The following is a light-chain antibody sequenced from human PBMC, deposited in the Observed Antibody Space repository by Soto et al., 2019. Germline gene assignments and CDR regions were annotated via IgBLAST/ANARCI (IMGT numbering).Light chain of an antibody. J-gene: IGLJ1*01. V-gene: IGLV2-14*01. Sequence: QSVLTQPASVSGSPEQSITISCTGTSSDVGGYRYVSWYQQHPGKAPKLMIYDVSNRPSGVSNRFSGSKSGNTASLTISGLQADDEADYYCSSYTSSSTLGVFGTGTKLTVL. CDR1: SSDVGGYRY. CDR2: DVS. CDR3: SSYTSSSTLGV.